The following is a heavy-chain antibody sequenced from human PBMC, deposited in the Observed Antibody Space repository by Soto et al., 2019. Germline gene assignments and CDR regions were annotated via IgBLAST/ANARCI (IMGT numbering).Heavy chain of an antibody. CDR1: GFPFSSYG. V-gene: IGHV3-23*01. Sequence: GGSLRLSCAASGFPFSSYGMNWVRQALGKGLEWVSAISGSDGTTHYVDSVMGRFTISRDNSNNTVFLQMNSLRVEDTGLYYCAKDVAFQSVYYSGRQHFAPWGHGALVTVSS. J-gene: IGHJ5*02. D-gene: IGHD3-3*01. CDR2: ISGSDGTT. CDR3: AKDVAFQSVYYSGRQHFAP.